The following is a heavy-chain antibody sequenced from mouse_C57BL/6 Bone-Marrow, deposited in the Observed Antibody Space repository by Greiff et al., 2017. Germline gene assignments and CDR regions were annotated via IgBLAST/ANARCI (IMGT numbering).Heavy chain of an antibody. Sequence: QVQLQQPGAELVKPGASVKMSCKASGYTFTSYWITWVKQRPGQGLEWIGEIYPGSGSTNYNEKFKSKATLTVDTSSSTAYMQLSSLTSEDSAVYAGARPYSSTGWYFDVWGTGTTVTVSS. CDR2: IYPGSGST. J-gene: IGHJ1*03. CDR1: GYTFTSYW. D-gene: IGHD1-1*01. CDR3: ARPYSSTGWYFDV. V-gene: IGHV1-55*01.